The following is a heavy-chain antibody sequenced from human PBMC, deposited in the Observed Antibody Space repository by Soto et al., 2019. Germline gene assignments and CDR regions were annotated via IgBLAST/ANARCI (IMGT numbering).Heavy chain of an antibody. Sequence: GGSLRLSCAASGFTFSSYAMHWVRQAPGKGLEWVAVISYDGSNKYYADSVKGRFTISRDNSKNTLYLQMNSLRAEDTAVYYCARDHGDYSYYYYGMDVWGQGTTVTVSS. CDR1: GFTFSSYA. CDR3: ARDHGDYSYYYYGMDV. J-gene: IGHJ6*02. D-gene: IGHD4-17*01. V-gene: IGHV3-30-3*01. CDR2: ISYDGSNK.